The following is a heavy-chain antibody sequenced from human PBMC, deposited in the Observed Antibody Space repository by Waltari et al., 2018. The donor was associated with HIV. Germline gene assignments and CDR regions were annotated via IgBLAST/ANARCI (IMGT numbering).Heavy chain of an antibody. CDR1: GFSFSGYW. CDR3: TKEGYAYDFWSGSNSYYGLDV. D-gene: IGHD3-3*01. V-gene: IGHV3-74*02. Sequence: LVESGGGSVQPGKSLKLSCAASGFSFSGYWMHWVRRSPGKGLVWVERMNSEGSATNYAGSVQGRFSISRDNRNSVLYLYMNKLRVDDTAVYYCTKEGYAYDFWSGSNSYYGLDVWGQGTTVTVSS. J-gene: IGHJ6*02. CDR2: MNSEGSAT.